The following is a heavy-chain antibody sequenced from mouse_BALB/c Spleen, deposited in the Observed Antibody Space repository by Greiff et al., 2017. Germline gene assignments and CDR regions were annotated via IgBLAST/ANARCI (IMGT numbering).Heavy chain of an antibody. Sequence: VKLMESGAELAKPGASVKMSCKASGYTFTSYWMHWVKQRPGQGLEWIGYINPSTGYTEYNQKFKDKATLTADKSSSTAYMQLSSLTSEDSAVYYCARGGDGYYAMDYWGQGTSVTVSS. D-gene: IGHD2-3*01. CDR1: GYTFTSYW. CDR3: ARGGDGYYAMDY. CDR2: INPSTGYT. V-gene: IGHV1-7*01. J-gene: IGHJ4*01.